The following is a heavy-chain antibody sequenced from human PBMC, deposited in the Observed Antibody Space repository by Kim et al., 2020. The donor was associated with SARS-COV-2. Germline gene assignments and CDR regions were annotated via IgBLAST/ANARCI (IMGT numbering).Heavy chain of an antibody. Sequence: IQHYADSVKGRFTISRDNSKNLLFLQMNSLRPEDTALFYCAREPSFGDYDYWGQGTLVTVSS. CDR2: IQ. CDR3: AREPSFGDYDY. D-gene: IGHD4-17*01. V-gene: IGHV3-30*01. J-gene: IGHJ4*02.